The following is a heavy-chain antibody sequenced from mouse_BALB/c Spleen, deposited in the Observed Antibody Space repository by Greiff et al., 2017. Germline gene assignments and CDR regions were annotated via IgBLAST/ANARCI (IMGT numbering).Heavy chain of an antibody. CDR3: ARALMITTVYWYFDV. V-gene: IGHV5-6-3*01. CDR2: INSNGGST. J-gene: IGHJ1*01. Sequence: EVKLVESGGGLVQPGGSLKLSCAASGFTFSSYGMSWVRQTPDKRLELVATINSNGGSTYYPDSVKGRFTISRDNAKNTLYLQMSSLKSEDTAMYYCARALMITTVYWYFDVWGAGTTVTVSS. D-gene: IGHD2-4*01. CDR1: GFTFSSYG.